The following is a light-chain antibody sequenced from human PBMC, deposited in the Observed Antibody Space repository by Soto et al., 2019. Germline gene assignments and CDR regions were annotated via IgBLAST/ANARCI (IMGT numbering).Light chain of an antibody. CDR3: QQSHSTPIT. CDR2: AAS. J-gene: IGKJ5*01. CDR1: QSISNY. Sequence: DIQMTQAPSALSASVGDRVTITCRASQSISNYLNWYQQKPGKAPKLLIYAASSLQGGVPSRFSGSGSGTDFTLTISSLQPEDFATYYCQQSHSTPITFGQGTRWRL. V-gene: IGKV1-39*01.